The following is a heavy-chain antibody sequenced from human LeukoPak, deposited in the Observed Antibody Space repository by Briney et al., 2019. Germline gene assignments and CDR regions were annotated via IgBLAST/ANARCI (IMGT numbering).Heavy chain of an antibody. D-gene: IGHD3-10*01. CDR3: AKGGGTATMVRGVIIGDYFDY. J-gene: IGHJ4*02. V-gene: IGHV3-33*06. CDR1: GFTFSSYG. CDR2: IWYGGSNK. Sequence: GRSLRLSCAASGFTFSSYGMHWVRQAPGKGLEWVAVIWYGGSNKYYADSVKGRFTISRDNSKNTLYLQMNSLRAEDTAVYYCAKGGGTATMVRGVIIGDYFDYWGQGTLVTVSS.